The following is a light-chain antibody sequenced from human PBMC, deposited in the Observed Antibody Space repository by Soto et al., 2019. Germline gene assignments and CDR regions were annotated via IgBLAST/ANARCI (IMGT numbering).Light chain of an antibody. CDR1: RTVIRNN. Sequence: IVLTQAPNSQSLPLRERATLWCRPSRTVIRNNLAWHQQKPGQTPRLLVYGASNRATGIPDRFSGSGSGTDFTLTISRLEPDDFAVYYCQQRSNWPITFGQGTRLEIK. CDR3: QQRSNWPIT. V-gene: IGKV3D-20*02. J-gene: IGKJ5*01. CDR2: GAS.